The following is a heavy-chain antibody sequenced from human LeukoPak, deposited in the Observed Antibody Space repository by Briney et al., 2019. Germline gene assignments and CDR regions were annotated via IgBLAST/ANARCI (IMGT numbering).Heavy chain of an antibody. CDR3: ASYSSGWYGGFDY. CDR2: IDPSDSYT. Sequence: GESLKISCKGSGCSFTSYWISWVRQMPGRGLEWMGRIDPSDSYTNYSPSFQGHVTISADKSISTAYLQWSSLKASDTAMYYCASYSSGWYGGFDYWGQGTLVTVSS. V-gene: IGHV5-10-1*01. J-gene: IGHJ4*02. D-gene: IGHD6-19*01. CDR1: GCSFTSYW.